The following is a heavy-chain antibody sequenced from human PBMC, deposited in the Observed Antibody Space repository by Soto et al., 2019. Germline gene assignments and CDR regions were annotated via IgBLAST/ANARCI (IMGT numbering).Heavy chain of an antibody. CDR2: IYYSGST. CDR1: GGSISSSSYY. D-gene: IGHD4-4*01. V-gene: IGHV4-39*01. J-gene: IGHJ4*02. Sequence: SETLSLTCTVSGGSISSSSYYWGWIRQPPGKGLEWIGSIYYSGSTYYNPSLKSRVTISVDTSKNQFSLKLSSVTAADTAVYCCARHTDDYRFYFDYWGQGTLVTVSS. CDR3: ARHTDDYRFYFDY.